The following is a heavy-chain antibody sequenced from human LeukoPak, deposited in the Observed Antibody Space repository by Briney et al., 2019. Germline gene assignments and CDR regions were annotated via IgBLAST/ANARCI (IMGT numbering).Heavy chain of an antibody. D-gene: IGHD5-24*01. Sequence: GESLKISCKGSGYSFSTYWIGWVRQMPGKGLEWMGIIYPGDSDTRYSPSFQGQVTISADKSISTAYLQWSTLKASDTAMYYCARARWLQVPFDSWGQGTLVTVSS. J-gene: IGHJ4*02. CDR1: GYSFSTYW. V-gene: IGHV5-51*01. CDR2: IYPGDSDT. CDR3: ARARWLQVPFDS.